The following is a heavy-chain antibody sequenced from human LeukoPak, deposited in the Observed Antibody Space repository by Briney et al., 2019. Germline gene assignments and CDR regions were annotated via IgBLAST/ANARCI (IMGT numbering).Heavy chain of an antibody. CDR2: IYSGGST. CDR1: GFTVSSNY. V-gene: IGHV3-66*01. J-gene: IGHJ4*02. D-gene: IGHD6-6*01. Sequence: PGGSLRLSCAASGFTVSSNYMSWVRQAPGKGLEWVSVIYSGGSTYYADSVKGRFTISRDNSKNTLYLQMNSLRAEDTAVYYCARDFYSSSSGGSVYWGQGSLVTVSS. CDR3: ARDFYSSSSGGSVY.